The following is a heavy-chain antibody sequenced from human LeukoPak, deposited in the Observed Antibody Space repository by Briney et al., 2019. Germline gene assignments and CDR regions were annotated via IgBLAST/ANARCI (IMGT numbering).Heavy chain of an antibody. CDR2: IIPIFGTA. Sequence: ASVKVSCKASGGTFSSYAISWVRQAPGQGLGWMGGIIPIFGTANYAQKFQGRVTITTDESTSTAYMELSSLRSEDTAVYYCARRRLGAAAGTGRFDPWGQGTLVTVSS. D-gene: IGHD6-13*01. CDR3: ARRRLGAAAGTGRFDP. CDR1: GGTFSSYA. V-gene: IGHV1-69*05. J-gene: IGHJ5*02.